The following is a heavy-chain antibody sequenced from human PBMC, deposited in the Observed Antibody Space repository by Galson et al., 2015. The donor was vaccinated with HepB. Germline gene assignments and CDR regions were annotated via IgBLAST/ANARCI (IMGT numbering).Heavy chain of an antibody. V-gene: IGHV3-53*01. CDR1: GFSVSSTY. D-gene: IGHD3-10*01. J-gene: IGHJ4*02. Sequence: SLRLSCAASGFSVSSTYMSWVRQAPGKGLEWVSVLYAGGPTYYADSVKGRFTISRDTSKNTLHLQMNSLRSEDTAIYYCARDSGGWVFDFWGQGTLVTVSS. CDR2: LYAGGPT. CDR3: ARDSGGWVFDF.